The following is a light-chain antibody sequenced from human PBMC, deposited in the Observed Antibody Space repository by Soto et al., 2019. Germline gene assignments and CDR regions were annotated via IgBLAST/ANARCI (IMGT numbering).Light chain of an antibody. J-gene: IGKJ3*01. CDR1: QSVNNRY. CDR2: GAS. V-gene: IGKV3-20*01. CDR3: QQYGGSPPFT. Sequence: EIVLTQSPGTLSLSPGDRATLSCWASQSVNNRYLAWYQQKPGQPPRLLIYGASNRATGIPDRFSGSGSGTDFTLTISRLEPEDFAVYYCQQYGGSPPFTFGPGTKVDIK.